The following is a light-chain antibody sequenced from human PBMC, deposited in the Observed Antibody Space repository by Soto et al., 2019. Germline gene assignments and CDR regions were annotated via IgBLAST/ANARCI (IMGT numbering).Light chain of an antibody. Sequence: EIVMTQSPATLSVSPGERVTLSCRASQSVSAYLAWYLQKPGQAPRLLIYGASTRATGIPARFSGSGSGTEFTVTISSLQSEDSAVYHCQQYSDWPLVTFGGGTKVEI. CDR2: GAS. J-gene: IGKJ4*01. CDR1: QSVSAY. CDR3: QQYSDWPLVT. V-gene: IGKV3-15*01.